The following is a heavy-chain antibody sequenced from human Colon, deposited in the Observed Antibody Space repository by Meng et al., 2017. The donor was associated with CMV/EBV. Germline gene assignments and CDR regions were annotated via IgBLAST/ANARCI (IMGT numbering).Heavy chain of an antibody. V-gene: IGHV3-30*02. Sequence: GESLKISCAASGFTFSRYGMHWVRQAPGKGLEWVAFVRYDDTNKYYAVSVKGRFSASRDNSKNMLFLEMNNLRGEDTAIYYCVKGEHLVFQHWGQGTLVTVSS. D-gene: IGHD6-6*01. J-gene: IGHJ1*01. CDR2: VRYDDTNK. CDR3: VKGEHLVFQH. CDR1: GFTFSRYG.